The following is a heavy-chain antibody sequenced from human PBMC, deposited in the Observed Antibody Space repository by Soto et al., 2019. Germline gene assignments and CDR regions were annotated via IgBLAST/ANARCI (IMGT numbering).Heavy chain of an antibody. Sequence: SETLSLTCAVSGGSISSSNWWSWVRQPPGKGLEWIGEFHHSGSTNYNPSLKSRVNISVDTAKNQFSLQLTSVTAADTAVYFCVRDRAFSYAYDVWGQGSLVTVSS. V-gene: IGHV4-4*02. CDR1: GGSISSSNW. CDR2: FHHSGST. CDR3: VRDRAFSYAYDV. J-gene: IGHJ4*02. D-gene: IGHD5-18*01.